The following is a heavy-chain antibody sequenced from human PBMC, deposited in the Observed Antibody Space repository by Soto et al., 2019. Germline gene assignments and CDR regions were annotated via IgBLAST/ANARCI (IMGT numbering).Heavy chain of an antibody. J-gene: IGHJ5*02. Sequence: GESLKISCKGSGYIFTSYWIAWVRQLPGKGLEWMGVIYPADSDTRYSPSFQGHVTMSVDNSISTAYLQWSSLKASDTAMYYCARDAGYCKGDSCYSYGQWFDPWGQGTLVTVSS. CDR1: GYIFTSYW. V-gene: IGHV5-51*01. CDR2: IYPADSDT. CDR3: ARDAGYCKGDSCYSYGQWFDP. D-gene: IGHD2-15*01.